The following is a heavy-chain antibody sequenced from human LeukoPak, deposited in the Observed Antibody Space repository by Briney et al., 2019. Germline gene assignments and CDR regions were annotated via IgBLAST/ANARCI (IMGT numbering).Heavy chain of an antibody. CDR1: GGSISSYY. J-gene: IGHJ1*01. Sequence: SETLSLTCTVSGGSISSYYWSWIRQPPGKGLEWIGYIYYSGSTNYNPSLTSRVTISVDTSKNQFSLKLSSVTAADTAVYYCARVTSFWCSGGSCYSGLYFQHWGQGTLVTVSS. V-gene: IGHV4-59*01. CDR2: IYYSGST. D-gene: IGHD2-15*01. CDR3: ARVTSFWCSGGSCYSGLYFQH.